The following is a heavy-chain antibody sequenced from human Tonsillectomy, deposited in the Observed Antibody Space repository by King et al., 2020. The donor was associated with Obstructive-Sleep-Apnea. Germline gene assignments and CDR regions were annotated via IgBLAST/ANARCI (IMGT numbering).Heavy chain of an antibody. Sequence: LQLQESGPGLVKPSQTLSLTCTVSGGSISSGGYYWTWIRQHPGKGLEWIGYIYYSGSTYYNPSLKSRITISVDTSKSPFSLKLSSVTAADTAVYYCARDRSGYHYVDYWGQGTLVTVSS. V-gene: IGHV4-31*03. CDR2: IYYSGST. J-gene: IGHJ4*02. CDR3: ARDRSGYHYVDY. CDR1: GGSISSGGYY. D-gene: IGHD5-12*01.